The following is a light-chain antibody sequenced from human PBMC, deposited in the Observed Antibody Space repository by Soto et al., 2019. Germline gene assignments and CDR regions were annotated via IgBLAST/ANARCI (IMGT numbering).Light chain of an antibody. CDR2: DAS. CDR1: QSVSSY. J-gene: IGKJ1*01. CDR3: QQRGNWPWT. V-gene: IGKV3-11*01. Sequence: EIVLTQSPATVSLSPGERATLSCRASQSVSSYLAWYQQKPGQAPRLLIYDASNRATGIPARFSGSGSGTDFTLTISSLEPEDFAVYYCQQRGNWPWTFGQGTKVEIK.